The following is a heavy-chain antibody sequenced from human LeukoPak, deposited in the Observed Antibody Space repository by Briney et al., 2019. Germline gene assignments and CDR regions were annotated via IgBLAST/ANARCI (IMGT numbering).Heavy chain of an antibody. J-gene: IGHJ4*02. V-gene: IGHV1-2*02. CDR3: ARDEASGSPFDY. Sequence: EASVKVSCKASGYTFTGYYMHWVRQAPGQGLEWMGWINPNSGGTNYAQKFQGRVTMARDTSISTAYMELSRLRSDDTAVYYCARDEASGSPFDYWGQGTLVTVSS. CDR1: GYTFTGYY. CDR2: INPNSGGT. D-gene: IGHD1-26*01.